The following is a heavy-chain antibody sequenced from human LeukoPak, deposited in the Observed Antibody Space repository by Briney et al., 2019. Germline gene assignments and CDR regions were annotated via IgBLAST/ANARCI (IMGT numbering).Heavy chain of an antibody. J-gene: IGHJ5*02. CDR2: IIPIFGTA. V-gene: IGHV1-69*13. CDR1: LGTFSSYA. D-gene: IGHD3-10*01. Sequence: SVKVSCKASLGTFSSYAISWVRQAPGQGVEWMGGIIPIFGTANYAQKFQGRVTITADESTSTAYMELSSLRSEDTAVYYCASRARTYYYGSGSYLGNWFDPWGQGTLVTVSS. CDR3: ASRARTYYYGSGSYLGNWFDP.